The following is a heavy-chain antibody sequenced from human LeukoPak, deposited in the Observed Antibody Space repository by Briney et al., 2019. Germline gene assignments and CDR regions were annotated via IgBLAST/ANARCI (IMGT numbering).Heavy chain of an antibody. CDR1: GFSFSNYW. D-gene: IGHD4/OR15-4a*01. CDR2: IKQDGSET. CDR3: ASTLKRDY. V-gene: IGHV3-7*01. J-gene: IGHJ4*02. Sequence: GGSLRLSCAASGFSFSNYWMSWVRQAPGKGLEWVANIKQDGSETYYGDSVKGRFTISRDNAKNSLYLQMNSLRAEDTALYYCASTLKRDYWGQGTMVTVSS.